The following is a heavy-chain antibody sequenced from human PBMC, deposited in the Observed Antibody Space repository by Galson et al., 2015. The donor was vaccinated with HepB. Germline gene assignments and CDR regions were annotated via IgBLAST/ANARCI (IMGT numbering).Heavy chain of an antibody. Sequence: SVKVSCKASGYTFTNYGISWVRQAPGQGLEWMGWISTYSANAYYAQKVQGRVTMTTDTSTSTAYMELRSLRSDDTAIYYCARSTYSVGWGWEGPPYYFDYWGQGSLVTVSS. CDR2: ISTYSANA. CDR3: ARSTYSVGWGWEGPPYYFDY. J-gene: IGHJ4*02. D-gene: IGHD6-19*01. CDR1: GYTFTNYG. V-gene: IGHV1-18*01.